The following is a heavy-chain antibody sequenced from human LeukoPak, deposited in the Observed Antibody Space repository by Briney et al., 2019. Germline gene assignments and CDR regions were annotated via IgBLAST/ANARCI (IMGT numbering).Heavy chain of an antibody. D-gene: IGHD6-13*01. Sequence: PGRSLTLSCQASGFTFSSYGMHWVRQAAGKGLEWVAAISYDGSNKYYADSVKGRFTISRDNSKNTLYLQMNSLRAEDTAVYYCAKDRIAAAGTGEGFDYWGQGTLVTVSS. V-gene: IGHV3-30*18. CDR1: GFTFSSYG. CDR3: AKDRIAAAGTGEGFDY. J-gene: IGHJ4*02. CDR2: ISYDGSNK.